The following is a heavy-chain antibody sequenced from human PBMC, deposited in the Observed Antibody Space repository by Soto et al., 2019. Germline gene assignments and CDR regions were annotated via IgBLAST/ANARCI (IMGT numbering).Heavy chain of an antibody. CDR2: IYYSGSN. CDR3: ARQGILLAHYYYYYGMDV. J-gene: IGHJ6*02. D-gene: IGHD2-15*01. V-gene: IGHV4-39*01. Sequence: SETLSLTCTVSGGSISSSSYYWGWIRQPPGKGLEWIGSIYYSGSNYYNPSLKSRVTISVDTSKKQFSLKLSSVTDADTAVYYCARQGILLAHYYYYYGMDVWGQGTTVT. CDR1: GGSISSSSYY.